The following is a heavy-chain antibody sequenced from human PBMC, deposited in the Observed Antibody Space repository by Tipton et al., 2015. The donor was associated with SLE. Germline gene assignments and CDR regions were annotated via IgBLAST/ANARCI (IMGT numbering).Heavy chain of an antibody. J-gene: IGHJ5*02. V-gene: IGHV3-NL1*01. CDR2: IYSGGST. Sequence: SLRLSCAASGFTFSSYGMHWVRQAPGKGLEWVSVIYSGGSTYYADSVKGRFTISRDNSKNTLYLQMNSLRAEDTAVYYCARVGFGEFLDNWFDPWGQGTLVTVSS. D-gene: IGHD3-10*01. CDR1: GFTFSSYG. CDR3: ARVGFGEFLDNWFDP.